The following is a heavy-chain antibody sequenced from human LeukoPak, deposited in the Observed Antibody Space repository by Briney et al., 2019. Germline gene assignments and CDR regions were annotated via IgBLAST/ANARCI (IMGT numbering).Heavy chain of an antibody. V-gene: IGHV4-34*01. J-gene: IGHJ6*03. D-gene: IGHD3-22*01. CDR2: ISPSGSS. CDR3: ARGRQDVNMILVVMAGVSYYLDV. Sequence: SETLSLTCAVYGRSFSDYYWTWIRQTPGKGLEWIGEISPSGSSNNNPSLKSRVTISVDTSKNQFSLKLRSVTAADTAVYYCARGRQDVNMILVVMAGVSYYLDVWSKGTTVTVS. CDR1: GRSFSDYY.